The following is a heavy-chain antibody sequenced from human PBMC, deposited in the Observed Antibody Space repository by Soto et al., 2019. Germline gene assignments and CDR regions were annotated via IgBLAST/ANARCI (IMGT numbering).Heavy chain of an antibody. V-gene: IGHV3-74*01. J-gene: IGHJ4*02. Sequence: PGGSLRLSCAASAFTFKNHWMHWVRQVPGKGPVWVSRINGDGSFTSYADAVKGRFTISRDNAKNTLSLQMNSLRAEDTAVYYCAREIYDDYDSGGFDHWGQGTQVTVSS. D-gene: IGHD3-22*01. CDR3: AREIYDDYDSGGFDH. CDR1: AFTFKNHW. CDR2: INGDGSFT.